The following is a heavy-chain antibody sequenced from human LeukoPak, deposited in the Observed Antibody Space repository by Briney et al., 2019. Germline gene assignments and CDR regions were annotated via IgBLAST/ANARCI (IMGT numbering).Heavy chain of an antibody. CDR1: GFTFGSYA. Sequence: GGSLRLSCAASGFTFGSYAMHWVRQAPGKGLEWVAVISYDGSNKYYADSVKGRFTISRDNSKNTLYLQMNSLRAEDTAVYYCARDSIGYYDFWSGYYKNGEDWYFDLWGRGTLVTVSS. J-gene: IGHJ2*01. D-gene: IGHD3-3*01. CDR3: ARDSIGYYDFWSGYYKNGEDWYFDL. V-gene: IGHV3-30-3*01. CDR2: ISYDGSNK.